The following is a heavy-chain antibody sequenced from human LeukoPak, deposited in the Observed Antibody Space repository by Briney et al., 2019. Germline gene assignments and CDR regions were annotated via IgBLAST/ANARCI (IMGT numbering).Heavy chain of an antibody. V-gene: IGHV3-23*01. J-gene: IGHJ4*02. CDR3: AKDVRPDEGWDIDY. D-gene: IGHD1-14*01. CDR1: GFTFSSYA. CDR2: ISGSGGST. Sequence: PGGSLRLSCAASGFTFSSYAMSWVRQAPGKGLEWVSDISGSGGSTYYADSVKGRFTISRDNSRNTVDLQMTSLGVEDTAIYFCAKDVRPDEGWDIDYWGQGTLVTVSS.